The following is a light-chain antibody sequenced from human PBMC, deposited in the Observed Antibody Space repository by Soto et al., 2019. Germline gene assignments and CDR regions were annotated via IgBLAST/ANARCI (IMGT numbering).Light chain of an antibody. CDR2: STN. J-gene: IGLJ2*01. CDR1: SGSVSTTYY. CDR3: ILIFGGGLEV. V-gene: IGLV8-61*01. Sequence: QAVVTQEPSFSVSPGGTVTLTCVLTSGSVSTTYYPSWYQQTPGQAPRTLIYSTNIRSSGVPDRLSGSILGNKAALTITGAQADDEASYHCILIFGGGLEVFGGGTKLTVL.